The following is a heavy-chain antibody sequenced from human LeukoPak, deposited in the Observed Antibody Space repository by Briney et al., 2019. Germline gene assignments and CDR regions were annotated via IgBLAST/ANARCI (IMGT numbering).Heavy chain of an antibody. Sequence: ASVTVSCTVSVYTLTELSMHWVRQAPGKGLEWMGGFDPGDGETIYAQKFQGRVTMTEDTSTDTAYMELSSLRSEDTAVYYCATVVRIRYFDWLLYPPFDYWGQGTLVTVSS. CDR1: VYTLTELS. V-gene: IGHV1-24*01. J-gene: IGHJ4*02. D-gene: IGHD3-9*01. CDR3: ATVVRIRYFDWLLYPPFDY. CDR2: FDPGDGET.